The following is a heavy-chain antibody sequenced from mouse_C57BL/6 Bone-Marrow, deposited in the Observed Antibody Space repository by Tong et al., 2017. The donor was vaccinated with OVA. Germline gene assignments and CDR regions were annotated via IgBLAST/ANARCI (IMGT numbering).Heavy chain of an antibody. CDR3: ASHKGDY. CDR2: IRNKANGYTT. Sequence: EVQLQESGGGLVQPGGSLSLSCAASGFTFTDYYMSWVRQPPGKALEWLGFIRNKANGYTTEYSASVKVRFTISRDNSQSILYLQMNALRAEDSATYYCASHKGDYWGQGTTLTVSS. D-gene: IGHD6-1*01. CDR1: GFTFTDYY. J-gene: IGHJ2*01. V-gene: IGHV7-3*01.